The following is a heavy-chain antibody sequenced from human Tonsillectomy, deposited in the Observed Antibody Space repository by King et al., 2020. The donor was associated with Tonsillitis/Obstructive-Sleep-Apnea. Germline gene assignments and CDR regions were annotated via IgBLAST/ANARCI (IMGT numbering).Heavy chain of an antibody. J-gene: IGHJ4*02. CDR2: ISYDGGNK. D-gene: IGHD6-19*01. CDR3: AREVAVGSYFDY. Sequence: MNWVRQAPGKGLEWVSIISYDGGNKYYADSVKGRFTISRDNSNNTLYLQMSSLRAEDTAVYYCAREVAVGSYFDYWGQGTLVTVSS. V-gene: IGHV3-30*04.